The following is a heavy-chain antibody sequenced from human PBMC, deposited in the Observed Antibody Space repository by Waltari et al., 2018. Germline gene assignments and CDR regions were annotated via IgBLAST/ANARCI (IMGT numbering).Heavy chain of an antibody. Sequence: EVQLVESGGGLVKQGGSLRLSCEASGFTFSSPGMNGFRQAPGKGLGWVSSIIDSSSYMFYAASVKGRFTISRDDAKKSLYLQMNSLRAEDTAVYYCAKDISPLPRAFFDYWGQGTLVTVSS. V-gene: IGHV3-21*04. CDR2: IIDSSSYM. J-gene: IGHJ4*02. CDR3: AKDISPLPRAFFDY. CDR1: GFTFSSPG.